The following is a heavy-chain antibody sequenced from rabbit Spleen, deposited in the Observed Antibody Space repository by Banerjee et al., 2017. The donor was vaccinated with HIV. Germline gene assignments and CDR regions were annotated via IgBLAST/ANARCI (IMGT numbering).Heavy chain of an antibody. CDR1: GFSFSSNW. CDR2: IDTNNGDT. J-gene: IGHJ2*01. V-gene: IGHV1S45*01. CDR3: AKNYVNDFDP. D-gene: IGHD1-1*01. Sequence: LEESGGGLVKPGGTLTLTCTVSGFSFSSNWICWVRQAPGKGLEWIACIDTNNGDTAYSHWAKGRFNFSKSSSTPVTLQITSLTTADTATYFCAKNYVNDFDPWCPVTLVTVS.